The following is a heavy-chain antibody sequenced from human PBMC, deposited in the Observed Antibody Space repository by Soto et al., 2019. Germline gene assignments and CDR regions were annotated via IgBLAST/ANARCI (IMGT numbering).Heavy chain of an antibody. CDR2: IIPIFGTA. V-gene: IGHV1-69*13. CDR1: GGTFSSYA. Sequence: SVKVSCKASGGTFSSYAISWVRQAPGQGLEWMGGIIPIFGTANYAQKFQGRVTITADESTSTAYRELSSLRSEDTAVYYCARVFGPHSRANKGFDYWGQGTLVTVSS. D-gene: IGHD3-3*01. CDR3: ARVFGPHSRANKGFDY. J-gene: IGHJ4*02.